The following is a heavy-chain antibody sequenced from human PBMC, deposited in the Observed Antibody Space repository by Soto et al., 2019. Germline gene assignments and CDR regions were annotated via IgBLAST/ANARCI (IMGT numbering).Heavy chain of an antibody. CDR2: ISGSGGST. Sequence: EVQLLESGGGLVQPGGSLRLSCAASGFTFSSYAMSWVRQAPGNGLEWVSGISGSGGSTYYADSVKGRFTISRDNSKNTLYMQTNSQRAENTAVYYCAKERGYNYAYDAMDVGGQGTTVTFSS. CDR3: AKERGYNYAYDAMDV. V-gene: IGHV3-23*01. CDR1: GFTFSSYA. D-gene: IGHD1-1*01. J-gene: IGHJ6*02.